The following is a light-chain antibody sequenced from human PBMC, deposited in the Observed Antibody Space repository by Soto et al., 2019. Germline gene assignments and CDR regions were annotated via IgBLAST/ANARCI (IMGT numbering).Light chain of an antibody. Sequence: DIQMTQSPSSLSASVGDRVTITCRASQSISNYLTWYQQKPGQAPKLLIYAASSLQSGVPSRFSGSGSGTDFTLTISSLQPEDFATYSCQQSYTTLFTFGPGTNVDI. CDR1: QSISNY. J-gene: IGKJ3*01. CDR3: QQSYTTLFT. V-gene: IGKV1-39*01. CDR2: AAS.